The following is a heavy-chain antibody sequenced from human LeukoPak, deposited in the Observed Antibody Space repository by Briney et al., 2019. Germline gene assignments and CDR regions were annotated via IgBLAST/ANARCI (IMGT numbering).Heavy chain of an antibody. CDR1: GFTFSDYY. Sequence: GGSLRLSCAASGFTFSDYYMSWIRQAPGKGLEWVSLINSLSPRAISYGDSVKGRFTTSRDDATNSLFLQMNSLKVEDTAIYYCAGHARGSYLVHWGQGILVTVST. V-gene: IGHV3-11*01. J-gene: IGHJ4*02. CDR3: AGHARGSYLVH. CDR2: INSLSPRAI. D-gene: IGHD6-6*01.